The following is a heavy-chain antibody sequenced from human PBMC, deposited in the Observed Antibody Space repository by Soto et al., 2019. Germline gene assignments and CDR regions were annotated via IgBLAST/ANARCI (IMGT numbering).Heavy chain of an antibody. V-gene: IGHV4-61*01. CDR1: GGSVSSGTYY. CDR3: ARVSAWEGSSAALGWFDP. D-gene: IGHD6-19*01. Sequence: QVQLQESGPGLVKPSETLSLTCTVSGGSVSSGTYYWTWIRQPPGKGLEWIGYIYYSGSTNYNPSLMSRVTISVDTSKNQFSLKLSSVTAADTAVYYCARVSAWEGSSAALGWFDPWGQGTLVTVSS. J-gene: IGHJ5*02. CDR2: IYYSGST.